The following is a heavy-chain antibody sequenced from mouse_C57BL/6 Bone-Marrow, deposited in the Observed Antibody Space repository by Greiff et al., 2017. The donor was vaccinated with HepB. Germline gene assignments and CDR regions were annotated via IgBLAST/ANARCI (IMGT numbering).Heavy chain of an antibody. CDR1: GYTFTSYW. CDR2: IYPGSGST. CDR3: AKLPLRRIYYAMDY. J-gene: IGHJ4*01. V-gene: IGHV1-55*01. D-gene: IGHD1-1*01. Sequence: VQLQQSGAELVKPGASVTMSCKASGYTFTSYWITWVKQRPGQGLEWIGDIYPGSGSTNYNEKFKSKATLTVDTSSSTAYMQLSSLTSEDSAVYYCAKLPLRRIYYAMDYWGQGTSVTVSS.